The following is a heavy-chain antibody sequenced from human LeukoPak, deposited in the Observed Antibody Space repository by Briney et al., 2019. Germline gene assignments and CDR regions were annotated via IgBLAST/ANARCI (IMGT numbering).Heavy chain of an antibody. CDR2: ISSDGSNK. CDR3: ARSGIAVAGYFDY. Sequence: GRSLRLSCAASGFTFSSYAMHWVRQAPGKGLEWVAVISSDGSNKYYADSVKGRFTISRDNPKNTLYLQMNSLRAEDTAVYYCARSGIAVAGYFDYWGQGTLVTVSS. V-gene: IGHV3-30*04. J-gene: IGHJ4*02. D-gene: IGHD6-19*01. CDR1: GFTFSSYA.